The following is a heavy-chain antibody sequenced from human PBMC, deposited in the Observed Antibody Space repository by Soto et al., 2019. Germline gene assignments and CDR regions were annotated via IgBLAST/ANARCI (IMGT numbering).Heavy chain of an antibody. CDR3: ARDWNYDILTGYSPFDY. Sequence: GASVKVSCKASGYTFTSYYMHWVRRAPGQGLEWMGIINPSGGSTSYAQKFQGRVTMTRDTSTSTVYMELSSLRSEDTAVYYCARDWNYDILTGYSPFDYWGQGTLVTVSS. CDR2: INPSGGST. CDR1: GYTFTSYY. J-gene: IGHJ4*02. D-gene: IGHD3-9*01. V-gene: IGHV1-46*01.